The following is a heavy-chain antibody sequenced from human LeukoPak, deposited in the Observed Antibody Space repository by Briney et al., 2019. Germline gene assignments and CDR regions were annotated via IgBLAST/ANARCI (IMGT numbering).Heavy chain of an antibody. Sequence: SETLSLTCAVSGGSISSDNWWSWVRQPPGKGLEWIGEIHHSGSTNYNPSLKSRVTISVDKSKNQFSLKLTSVTAADTAFYYCTSNGYYSLDVWGKGTTVTVSS. J-gene: IGHJ6*04. CDR1: GGSISSDNW. CDR2: IHHSGST. CDR3: TSNGYYSLDV. V-gene: IGHV4-4*02. D-gene: IGHD3-22*01.